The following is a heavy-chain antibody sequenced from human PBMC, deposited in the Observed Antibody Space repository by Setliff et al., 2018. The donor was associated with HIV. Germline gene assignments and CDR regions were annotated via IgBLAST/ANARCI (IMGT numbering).Heavy chain of an antibody. CDR2: IYTSGST. CDR1: GGSVSSSGYY. D-gene: IGHD2-2*01. Sequence: SETLSLTCSVSGGSVSSSGYYWSWIRQSAEKGLEWIGHIYTSGSTNYNPSLKSRVTISVDTSKNQFSLKLSSVTAADTAVYYCARRKGYCSGPSCLEFSWFDPWGQGTLVTVSS. V-gene: IGHV4-61*09. CDR3: ARRKGYCSGPSCLEFSWFDP. J-gene: IGHJ5*02.